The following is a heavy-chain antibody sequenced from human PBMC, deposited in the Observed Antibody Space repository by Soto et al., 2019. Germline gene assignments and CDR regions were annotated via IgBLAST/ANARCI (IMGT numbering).Heavy chain of an antibody. CDR3: ASGWFGEFEYQFDY. D-gene: IGHD3-10*01. CDR2: ISAYNGNT. Sequence: QVQLVQSGAEVKKPGASVKVSCKPSGYTFTSYGITWVRQAPGQGLEWMGWISAYNGNTNYAQKLQSRVTMTTDTSTSTAYMELRSLGSDDTAVYYCASGWFGEFEYQFDYWGQGTLVTVSS. V-gene: IGHV1-18*01. CDR1: GYTFTSYG. J-gene: IGHJ4*02.